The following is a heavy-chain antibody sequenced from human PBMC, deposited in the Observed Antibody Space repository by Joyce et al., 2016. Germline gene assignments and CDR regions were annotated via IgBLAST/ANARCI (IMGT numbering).Heavy chain of an antibody. V-gene: IGHV3-23*01. D-gene: IGHD3-3*01. CDR1: GFTFSSYA. CDR3: ATWAPTNYDFWSGYSYYFDN. J-gene: IGHJ4*02. Sequence: EVQLLESGGGLVQPGGSLRLSCAASGFTFSSYAMSWVRQASGKGLGWVSTIRDSGGRTYYADSVKGRFTISRDNSEDSLYLHMNGLRAEDTAVYYCATWAPTNYDFWSGYSYYFDNWGQGTLVTVSS. CDR2: IRDSGGRT.